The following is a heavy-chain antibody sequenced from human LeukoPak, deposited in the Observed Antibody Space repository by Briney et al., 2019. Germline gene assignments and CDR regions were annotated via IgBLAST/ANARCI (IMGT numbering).Heavy chain of an antibody. Sequence: SETLSLTCTVSGGSISSYYWSWIRQPPGKGLEWIGYIYYSGSTNYNPSLKSRVTISVDTSKNQFSLKVPSLTAADTAVYYCATNNDWPEADWGQGTLVIVSS. V-gene: IGHV4-59*01. CDR3: ATNNDWPEAD. D-gene: IGHD1-1*01. CDR1: GGSISSYY. J-gene: IGHJ4*02. CDR2: IYYSGST.